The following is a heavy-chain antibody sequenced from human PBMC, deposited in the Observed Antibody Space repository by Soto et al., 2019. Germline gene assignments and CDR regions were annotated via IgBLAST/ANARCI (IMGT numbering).Heavy chain of an antibody. CDR3: ARVTGWYFPDY. Sequence: QVQLVQSGAEEKKPGASVKVSCKASGYTFTSYAMHWVRQAPGQRLEWMGWINAGNGNTKYSQKFQGRVTITRDTSASTAYMELSSLRSEDTPVYYCARVTGWYFPDYWGQGTLVTVSS. D-gene: IGHD6-19*01. V-gene: IGHV1-3*05. J-gene: IGHJ4*02. CDR2: INAGNGNT. CDR1: GYTFTSYA.